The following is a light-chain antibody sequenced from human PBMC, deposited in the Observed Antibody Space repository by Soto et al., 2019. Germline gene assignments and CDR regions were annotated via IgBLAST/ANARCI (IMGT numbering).Light chain of an antibody. CDR3: QQYNSYSIT. CDR2: KAS. V-gene: IGKV1-5*03. J-gene: IGKJ5*01. Sequence: DIQRTQAPSTLSASVLYRVSITFLASQSISSWLAWYQQKPGKAPKLLIYKASSLESGVPSRFSGSGSGTEFTLTISSLQPDDFATYYCQQYNSYSITFGQGTRLEIK. CDR1: QSISSW.